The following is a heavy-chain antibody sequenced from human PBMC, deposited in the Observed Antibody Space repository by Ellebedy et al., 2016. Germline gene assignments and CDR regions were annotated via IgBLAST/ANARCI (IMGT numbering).Heavy chain of an antibody. CDR3: TRGLPGVAVWWYSFDV. CDR2: VSYDGSKE. V-gene: IGHV3-33*05. D-gene: IGHD2-15*01. J-gene: IGHJ3*01. CDR1: GFTFSTHG. Sequence: GESLKISXKTSGFTFSTHGMHWVRQAPGKGLEWVALVSYDGSKEYYADSVMGRFNISRDNSMDTVYLQMNSLRIDDTAVSYCTRGLPGVAVWWYSFDVWGSGAVVTVSS.